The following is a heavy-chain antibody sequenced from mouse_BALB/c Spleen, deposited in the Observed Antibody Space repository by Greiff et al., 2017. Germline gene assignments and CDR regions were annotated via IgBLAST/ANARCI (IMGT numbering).Heavy chain of an antibody. J-gene: IGHJ3*01. D-gene: IGHD1-1*01. CDR1: GYSFTSYW. V-gene: IGHV1-5*01. CDR3: TRNYGSSYLAWFAY. CDR2: IYPGNSDT. Sequence: VQLQQSGTVLARPGASVKMSCKASGYSFTSYWMHWVKQRPGQGLEWIGAIYPGNSDTSYNQKFKGKAKLTAVTSASTAYMELSSLTNEDSAVYYCTRNYGSSYLAWFAYWGQGTLVTVSA.